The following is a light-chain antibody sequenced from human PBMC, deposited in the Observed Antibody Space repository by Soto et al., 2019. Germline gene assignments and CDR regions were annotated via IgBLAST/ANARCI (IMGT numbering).Light chain of an antibody. V-gene: IGLV1-40*01. CDR1: SSNIGAGYD. Sequence: QSVLTQPPSVSGAPGQRVLISCTGTSSNIGAGYDVSWYQQLPGKDPKLLMYAFTTRPSGVPDRFSGSKSGTSASLAVTGIQVDDEAEYYCPDYARSLRGYVVGAGTQLTVL. J-gene: IGLJ7*01. CDR2: AFT. CDR3: PDYARSLRGYV.